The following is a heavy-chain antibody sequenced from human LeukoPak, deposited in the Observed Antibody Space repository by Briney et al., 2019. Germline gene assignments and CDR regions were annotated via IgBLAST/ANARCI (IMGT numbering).Heavy chain of an antibody. Sequence: GGSLRLSCEASGFTFSDYGMHWVRQAPGKGLEWVAVIWHDGRNKFYIDSVKGRITISRDNSKNTLYLQMNSLRAEDSAVYYCARDQRSWYFDLWGRGTLVTVSP. V-gene: IGHV3-33*01. CDR2: IWHDGRNK. J-gene: IGHJ2*01. CDR3: ARDQRSWYFDL. CDR1: GFTFSDYG.